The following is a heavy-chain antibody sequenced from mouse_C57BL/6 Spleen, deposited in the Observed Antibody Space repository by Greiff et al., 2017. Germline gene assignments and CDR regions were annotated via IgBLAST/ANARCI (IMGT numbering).Heavy chain of an antibody. J-gene: IGHJ2*01. Sequence: QVQLQQSGPELVKPGASVKISCKASGYAFSSSWMNWVKQRPGKGLEWIGRIYPGDGDTNYNGKFKGKATLTADKYSSTAYMQRSSLTSEDSAVYFCARTAQAPFDYWGQGTTLTVSS. V-gene: IGHV1-82*01. CDR2: IYPGDGDT. D-gene: IGHD3-2*02. CDR3: ARTAQAPFDY. CDR1: GYAFSSSW.